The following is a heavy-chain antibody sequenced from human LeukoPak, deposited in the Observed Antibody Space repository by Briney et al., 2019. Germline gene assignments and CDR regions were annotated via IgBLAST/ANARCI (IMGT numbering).Heavy chain of an antibody. Sequence: NPSETLSLTCAVYGGSFSGYYWSWIRQPPGKGLEWIGEINHSGSTNYNPSLKSRVTISVDTSKNQFSLKLSSVTAADTAVYYCASMVRGVWGQGTTVTVSS. CDR1: GGSFSGYY. D-gene: IGHD3-10*01. V-gene: IGHV4-34*01. CDR2: INHSGST. CDR3: ASMVRGV. J-gene: IGHJ6*02.